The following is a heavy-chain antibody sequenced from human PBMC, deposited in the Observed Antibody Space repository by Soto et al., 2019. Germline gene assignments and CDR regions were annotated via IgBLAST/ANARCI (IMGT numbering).Heavy chain of an antibody. J-gene: IGHJ4*02. D-gene: IGHD3-3*01. Sequence: SETLSLTCTVSGGSISSSSYYWGWIRQPPGKGLEWIGSIYYSGSTYYNPSLKSRVTISVDTSKNQFSLKLSSVTAADAAVYYCARHWVLEWLPQFDYWGQGTLVTVSS. V-gene: IGHV4-39*01. CDR1: GGSISSSSYY. CDR2: IYYSGST. CDR3: ARHWVLEWLPQFDY.